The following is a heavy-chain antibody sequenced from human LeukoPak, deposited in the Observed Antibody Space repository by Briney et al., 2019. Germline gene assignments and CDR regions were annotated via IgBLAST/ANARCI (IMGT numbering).Heavy chain of an antibody. CDR2: IIPIFGTA. Sequence: ASVKVSCKASGGTFSSYAISWVRQAPGQGLEWMGGIIPIFGTANYAQKFQGRVTITTDESTSTAYMELSSLRSEDTAVYYCARDHDFWSGYYRGWFDPWGQGTLVTVSS. CDR3: ARDHDFWSGYYRGWFDP. V-gene: IGHV1-69*05. D-gene: IGHD3-3*01. CDR1: GGTFSSYA. J-gene: IGHJ5*02.